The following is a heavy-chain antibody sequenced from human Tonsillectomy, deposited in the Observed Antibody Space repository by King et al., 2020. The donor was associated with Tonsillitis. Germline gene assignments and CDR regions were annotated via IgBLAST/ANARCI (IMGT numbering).Heavy chain of an antibody. CDR3: ARDPTMVDYFDY. CDR2: ISSSSSYI. CDR1: GFTLSSYS. J-gene: IGHJ4*02. D-gene: IGHD3-10*01. Sequence: QLVQSGGGLVKPGGSLRLSCAASGFTLSSYSMNWVRQAPGKGLEWVSSISSSSSYIYYADSVKGRFTISRDNAKNSLYLQMNSLRAEDTAVYYCARDPTMVDYFDYWGQGTLVTVSS. V-gene: IGHV3-21*01.